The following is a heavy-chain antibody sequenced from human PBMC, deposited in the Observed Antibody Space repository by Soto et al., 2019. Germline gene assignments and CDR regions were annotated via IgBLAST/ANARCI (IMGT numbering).Heavy chain of an antibody. D-gene: IGHD4-4*01. CDR1: GGSISSSSYY. CDR3: ARHREVTSAERWFDP. J-gene: IGHJ5*02. V-gene: IGHV4-39*01. CDR2: IYYSGST. Sequence: SETLSLTCTVSGGSISSSSYYWGWIRQPPGKGLEWIGSIYYSGSTYYNPTLKSRVTISVDTSKNQFSLKLSSVTAADKAVYYCARHREVTSAERWFDPWGQGTLVSVS.